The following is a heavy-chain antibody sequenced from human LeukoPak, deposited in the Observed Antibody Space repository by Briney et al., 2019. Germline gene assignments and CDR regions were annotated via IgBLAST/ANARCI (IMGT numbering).Heavy chain of an antibody. D-gene: IGHD6-13*01. J-gene: IGHJ4*02. CDR1: GGSISSYY. V-gene: IGHV4-59*12. Sequence: SETLSLTCTVSGGSISSYYWTWIRQPPGKGLEWIGYIYYSGSTYYNPSLKSRVTISLDTSKNQFSLRLSSVTAADTAVYYCARASGGQQRFDYWGQGPLVTVSS. CDR3: ARASGGQQRFDY. CDR2: IYYSGST.